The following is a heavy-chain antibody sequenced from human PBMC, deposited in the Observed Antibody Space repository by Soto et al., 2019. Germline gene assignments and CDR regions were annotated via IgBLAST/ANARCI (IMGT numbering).Heavy chain of an antibody. Sequence: QVQLVQSGAEVKKPGASVKVSFKASGYTFSSHGLSWVRQAPGQGLEWMGWINVYNGNTNYAQKLQGRVTMTTDTSTSTAYMELGSLRSDDTAVYYCAREATSNAFDLWGQGTMVTVS. CDR1: GYTFSSHG. J-gene: IGHJ3*01. D-gene: IGHD1-26*01. CDR3: AREATSNAFDL. CDR2: INVYNGNT. V-gene: IGHV1-18*01.